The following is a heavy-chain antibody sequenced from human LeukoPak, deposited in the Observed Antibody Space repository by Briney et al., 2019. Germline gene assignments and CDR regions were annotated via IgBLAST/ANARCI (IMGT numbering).Heavy chain of an antibody. CDR3: ARVGTLDRGYWYFDL. V-gene: IGHV3-13*01. J-gene: IGHJ2*01. Sequence: GGSLRLSCAASGFTFSSYDMHWVRQVTGKGLEWVSAIGFAGDTYYPGSVKGRFTISRENAKNSLYLQMNSLRAGDTAVYYCARVGTLDRGYWYFDLWSRGTQVTVSS. D-gene: IGHD1-1*01. CDR1: GFTFSSYD. CDR2: IGFAGDT.